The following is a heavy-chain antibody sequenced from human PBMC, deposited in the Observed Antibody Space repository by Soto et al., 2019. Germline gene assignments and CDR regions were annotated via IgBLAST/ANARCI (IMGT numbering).Heavy chain of an antibody. CDR3: ARRKHDYGDYWFDP. J-gene: IGHJ5*02. CDR1: GYSFSTYW. CDR2: IDPSDSYT. V-gene: IGHV5-10-1*01. Sequence: PXESVKISCKGSGYSFSTYWISWVRQMPGKGLEWMGRIDPSDSYTDYSPSFQGHVTISADKSISTAYLQWSSLKASDTAMYYCARRKHDYGDYWFDPWGQGTLVTVSS. D-gene: IGHD4-17*01.